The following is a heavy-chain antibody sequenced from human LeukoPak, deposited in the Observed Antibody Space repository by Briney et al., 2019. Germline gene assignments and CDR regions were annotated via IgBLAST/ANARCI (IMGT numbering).Heavy chain of an antibody. Sequence: SETLSLTCTVSGYSISSGYYWGWIRQPPGKGLEWIGSIYHSGSTYYNPSLKSRVTISVDTSKNQFSLKLSSVTAADTAVYYCARERVGATPFDYWGQGTLVTVSS. D-gene: IGHD1-26*01. CDR2: IYHSGST. CDR1: GYSISSGYY. V-gene: IGHV4-38-2*02. CDR3: ARERVGATPFDY. J-gene: IGHJ4*02.